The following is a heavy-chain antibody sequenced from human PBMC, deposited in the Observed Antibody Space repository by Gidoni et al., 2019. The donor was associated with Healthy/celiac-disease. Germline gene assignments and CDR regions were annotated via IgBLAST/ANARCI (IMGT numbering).Heavy chain of an antibody. Sequence: EVPLLESGGGLVSPGGSLRLPCAASGFPFCSYPPRWVRQAPGKGLEWVSGISGSGGSTYYADSVKGRFTISRDNSKNTLYLQMNSLRAEDTAVYYCAKDGGVGVVVVAATPYYFDYWGQGTLVTVSS. CDR1: GFPFCSYP. V-gene: IGHV3-23*01. D-gene: IGHD2-15*01. CDR2: ISGSGGST. CDR3: AKDGGVGVVVVAATPYYFDY. J-gene: IGHJ4*02.